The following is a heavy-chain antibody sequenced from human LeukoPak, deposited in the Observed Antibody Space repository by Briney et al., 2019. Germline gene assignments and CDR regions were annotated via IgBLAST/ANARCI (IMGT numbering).Heavy chain of an antibody. CDR3: AREDLGSGYPNAFDI. V-gene: IGHV3-11*01. CDR2: ISSSGSTI. Sequence: GGSLRLSCAASGFTFSDYYMSWIRQAPGKGLEWVSYISSSGSTIYYADSVKGRFTISRDNAKNSLYLQMNSLRAEVTAVYYCAREDLGSGYPNAFDIWGQGTMVTVSS. CDR1: GFTFSDYY. J-gene: IGHJ3*02. D-gene: IGHD3-22*01.